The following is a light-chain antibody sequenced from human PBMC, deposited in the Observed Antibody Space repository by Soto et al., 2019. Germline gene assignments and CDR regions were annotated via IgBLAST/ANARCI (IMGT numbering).Light chain of an antibody. Sequence: QSALTQPASVSGSPGRSITISCTGTSSDVGGYNYVSWYQQLPGKAPKLMIYDVSNRPSGVSNRISGSKSGNTASLAISGLQAEDEADYYCRSYTSSSSLVVFGGGTKVTVL. V-gene: IGLV2-14*01. CDR1: SSDVGGYNY. J-gene: IGLJ2*01. CDR3: RSYTSSSSLVV. CDR2: DVS.